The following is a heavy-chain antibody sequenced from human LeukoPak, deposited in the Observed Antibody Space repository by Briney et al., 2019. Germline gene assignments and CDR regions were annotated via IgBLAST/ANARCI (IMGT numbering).Heavy chain of an antibody. CDR1: GDSISSNSYY. Sequence: ETLSLTCTVSGDSISSNSYYWGWIRQPPGKGLEWVSGISGSGDSTYYADSVKGRFTISRDNSKNTLYLQMNSLRAEDTAVYYCAKGSSSWYWFFDYWGQGTLVTVSS. J-gene: IGHJ4*02. V-gene: IGHV3-23*01. D-gene: IGHD6-13*01. CDR2: ISGSGDST. CDR3: AKGSSSWYWFFDY.